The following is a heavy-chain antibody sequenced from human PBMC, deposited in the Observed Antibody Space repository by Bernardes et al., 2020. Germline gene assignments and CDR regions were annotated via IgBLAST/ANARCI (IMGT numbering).Heavy chain of an antibody. CDR1: GGSVSSPTSY. V-gene: IGHV4-61*01. CDR3: ARGGYSYVNGMDV. Sequence: SETLSLTCTVSGGSVSSPTSYWSWIRQPPGEGLEWIGYMHYGGSANYNPSVKSRVSISVDTSKNQFSLKLSSVTAADTAVYYCARGGYSYVNGMDVWGQGTTVTVSS. J-gene: IGHJ6*02. CDR2: MHYGGSA. D-gene: IGHD5-18*01.